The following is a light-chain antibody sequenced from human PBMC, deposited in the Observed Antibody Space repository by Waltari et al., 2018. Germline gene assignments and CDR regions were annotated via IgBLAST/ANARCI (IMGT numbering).Light chain of an antibody. CDR2: DVS. Sequence: QSALTQPRSVSGSPGQSVTISCTGTSSGVGDFKYVSWYQQHPGRAPKLMIYDVSKRPSGVPDRFSGSKSDNTASLTISGLQAEDEADYYCCSYAATYTLLFGGGTKLTVL. CDR1: SSGVGDFKY. J-gene: IGLJ3*02. V-gene: IGLV2-11*01. CDR3: CSYAATYTLL.